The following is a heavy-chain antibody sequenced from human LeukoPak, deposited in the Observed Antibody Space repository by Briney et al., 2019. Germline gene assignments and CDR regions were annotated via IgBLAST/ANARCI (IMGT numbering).Heavy chain of an antibody. Sequence: SETLSLTCTVSGGSISSSSYYWGWIRQPPGTGLEWIGSIYYSGSTYYNPSLKSRVTISVDTSKNQFSLKLSSVTAADTAVYYCARGAGITVVPYFDYWGQGTLVTVSS. CDR3: ARGAGITVVPYFDY. CDR2: IYYSGST. CDR1: GGSISSSSYY. V-gene: IGHV4-39*07. D-gene: IGHD4-23*01. J-gene: IGHJ4*02.